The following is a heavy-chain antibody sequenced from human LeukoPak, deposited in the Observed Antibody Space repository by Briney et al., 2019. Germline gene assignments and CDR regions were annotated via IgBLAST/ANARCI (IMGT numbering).Heavy chain of an antibody. CDR3: ARHPDSSAYNPYYFDY. CDR1: GYDFSSFW. CDR2: IYPGDSDT. D-gene: IGHD3-22*01. J-gene: IGHJ4*02. V-gene: IGHV5-51*01. Sequence: GESLKISCKGSGYDFSSFWIGWVRQMPGKGLEWMGIIYPGDSDTKYSPSFQGQVTISADKSISTAYLQWSSLKASDTAMYYCARHPDSSAYNPYYFDYWGQGTLVTVSS.